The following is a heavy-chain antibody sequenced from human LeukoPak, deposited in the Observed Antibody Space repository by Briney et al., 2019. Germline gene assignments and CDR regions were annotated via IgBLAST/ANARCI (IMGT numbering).Heavy chain of an antibody. CDR2: IYYSGST. V-gene: IGHV4-30-4*01. D-gene: IGHD6-19*01. J-gene: IGHJ3*02. CDR1: GGSISSGDYY. CDR3: ARVGEQWLNAFDI. Sequence: SQTLSLTCTVSGGSISSGDYYWSWIRQPPGKGLEWIGYIYYSGSTYYNPSLKSRVTISVDTSKNQFSLKLSSVTAADTAVYYCARVGEQWLNAFDIWGQGTMVTVSS.